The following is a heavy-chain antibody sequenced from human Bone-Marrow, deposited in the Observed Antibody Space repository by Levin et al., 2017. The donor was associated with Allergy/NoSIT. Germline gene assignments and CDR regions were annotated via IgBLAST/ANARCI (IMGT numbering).Heavy chain of an antibody. D-gene: IGHD1-14*01. CDR2: IFYSGTT. CDR1: GGSISSSNW. V-gene: IGHV4-4*02. CDR3: AKDPDGRALNIDS. J-gene: IGHJ4*02. Sequence: SETLSLTCAVSGGSISSSNWWTWVRQSPEKGLEWIGEIFYSGTTRYNPSLKSRVTISIDKSKSQFSLWLSSVTAADSAVYYCAKDPDGRALNIDSWGQGTLVTVSS.